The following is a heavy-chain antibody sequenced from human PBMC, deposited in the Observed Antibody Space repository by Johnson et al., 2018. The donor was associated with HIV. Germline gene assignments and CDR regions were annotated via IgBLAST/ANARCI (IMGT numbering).Heavy chain of an antibody. Sequence: QVQLVESGGGVVQPGRSLRLSCAASGFTFSNYAMHWVRQTPGKGLEWVAVISYDGSDKYYADSVKGRFTISRDNSKNTLYLQMNSLRAEDTAVYYCARGRGSYSSSSPLPLDAFDIWGQGTMVTVSS. D-gene: IGHD6-6*01. J-gene: IGHJ3*02. CDR1: GFTFSNYA. CDR3: ARGRGSYSSSSPLPLDAFDI. V-gene: IGHV3-30-3*01. CDR2: ISYDGSDK.